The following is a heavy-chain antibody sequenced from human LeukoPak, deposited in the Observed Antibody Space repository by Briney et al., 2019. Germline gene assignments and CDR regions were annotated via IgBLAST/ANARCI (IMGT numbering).Heavy chain of an antibody. Sequence: ASVKVSCKVSGYTLTELSMHWVRQAPGKGREWRGGFDPEDGETIYAQKFQSRVTMTEDTSTDTAYMELSSLRSEDTAVYYCATADWNYGYWGQGTLVTVSS. CDR1: GYTLTELS. CDR3: ATADWNYGY. D-gene: IGHD1-7*01. V-gene: IGHV1-24*01. J-gene: IGHJ4*02. CDR2: FDPEDGET.